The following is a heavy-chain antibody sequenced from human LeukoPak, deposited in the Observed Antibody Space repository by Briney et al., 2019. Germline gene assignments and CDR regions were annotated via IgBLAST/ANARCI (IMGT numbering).Heavy chain of an antibody. CDR2: ISYDGSYK. CDR3: AKYSSSSNYYYGMDV. CDR1: GFTFSSYV. V-gene: IGHV3-30*18. Sequence: GGSLRLSCAASGFTFSSYVMHWVRQAPGKGLEWVAVISYDGSYKQYADSVKGRFTISRDNSEKTLYMQMRSLRAEDTAVYYCAKYSSSSNYYYGMDVWGQGTTVTVSS. D-gene: IGHD6-13*01. J-gene: IGHJ6*02.